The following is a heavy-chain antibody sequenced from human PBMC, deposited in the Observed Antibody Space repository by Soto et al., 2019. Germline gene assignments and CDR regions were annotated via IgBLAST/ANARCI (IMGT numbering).Heavy chain of an antibody. Sequence: ASVKVSCTASGCAFSSYAISWVRQAPGQGLEWLGGIMPFIDTSTYAQMLQGRVTITADKSTSTVYMELSSLKSDDTAVYYWARGCYASSYRFDYWGQGTLVTVSS. J-gene: IGHJ4*02. CDR2: IMPFIDTS. CDR3: ARGCYASSYRFDY. D-gene: IGHD2-2*01. CDR1: GCAFSSYA. V-gene: IGHV1-69*06.